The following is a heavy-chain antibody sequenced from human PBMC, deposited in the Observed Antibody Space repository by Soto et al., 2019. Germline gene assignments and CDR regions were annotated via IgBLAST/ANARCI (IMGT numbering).Heavy chain of an antibody. V-gene: IGHV3-74*01. D-gene: IGHD1-26*01. CDR1: VFTFTSYW. Sequence: GLLRRSCATSVFTFTSYWMHWVRQVPGKGLQWLSRINSDGSIIDYADSVKDRFTISRDNAKNTLYLQMDSLRAEDTAVFYCGRDRGGNYYGGFDYWGQGTLVTVSS. CDR2: INSDGSII. J-gene: IGHJ4*02. CDR3: GRDRGGNYYGGFDY.